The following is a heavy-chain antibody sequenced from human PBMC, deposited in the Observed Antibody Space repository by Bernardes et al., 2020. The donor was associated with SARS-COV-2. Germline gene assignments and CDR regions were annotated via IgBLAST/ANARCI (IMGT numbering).Heavy chain of an antibody. CDR2: ISSSGSTI. CDR3: ARDFAVVVPAAIHFDY. Sequence: VGSLRLSCAASGFTFSDYYMSWIRQAPGKGLEWVSYISSSGSTIYYADSVKGRFTISRDNAKNSLYLQMNSLRAEDTAVYYCARDFAVVVPAAIHFDYWGQGTLVTVSS. D-gene: IGHD2-2*01. CDR1: GFTFSDYY. V-gene: IGHV3-11*01. J-gene: IGHJ4*02.